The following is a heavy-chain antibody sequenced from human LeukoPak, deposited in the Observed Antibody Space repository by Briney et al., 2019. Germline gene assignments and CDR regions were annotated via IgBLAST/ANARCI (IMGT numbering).Heavy chain of an antibody. J-gene: IGHJ4*02. Sequence: PGGSLRLSCAASGFTFSSYGMHWVRQAPGKGLEWVAVIWYDGSNKYYADSVKGRFTISRDNSKNTLYLQMNSLRAEDTAVYYCARENSGSPSWYFDYWGQGTLVTVSS. V-gene: IGHV3-33*01. CDR2: IWYDGSNK. CDR3: ARENSGSPSWYFDY. D-gene: IGHD1-26*01. CDR1: GFTFSSYG.